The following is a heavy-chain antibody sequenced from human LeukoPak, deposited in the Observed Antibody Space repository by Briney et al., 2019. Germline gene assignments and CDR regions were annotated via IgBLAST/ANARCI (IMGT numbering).Heavy chain of an antibody. Sequence: SQTLSLTCTVSGGSISSGSYYWSWIRQPAGKGLEWIGRIYTSGSTNYNPSLKSRVTISVDTSKNQFSLKLSSVTAADTAVYYCATRKLGNDYWGQGTLVTVSS. J-gene: IGHJ4*02. CDR2: IYTSGST. D-gene: IGHD7-27*01. CDR3: ATRKLGNDY. V-gene: IGHV4-61*02. CDR1: GGSISSGSYY.